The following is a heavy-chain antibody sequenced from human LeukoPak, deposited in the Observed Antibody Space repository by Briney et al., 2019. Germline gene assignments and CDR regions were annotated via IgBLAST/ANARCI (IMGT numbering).Heavy chain of an antibody. J-gene: IGHJ4*02. V-gene: IGHV3-43*02. CDR1: GLNFDDSA. Sequence: GGSLRLSCVASGLNFDDSAVHWVRQAPGEGLEWVSLISADGGSTFSADSVKGRFSISRDNSKNSLYLQMNSLRSEDTAMYYCAKESGKFDYWGQGTLVAVSS. CDR2: ISADGGST. CDR3: AKESGKFDY.